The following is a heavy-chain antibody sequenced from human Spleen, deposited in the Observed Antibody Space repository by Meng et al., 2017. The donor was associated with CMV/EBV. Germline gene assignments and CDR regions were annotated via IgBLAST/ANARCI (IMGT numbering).Heavy chain of an antibody. CDR1: GYTFTSYD. CDR3: AAGSPDSSSWYMSQGTPAYYYYVMDV. V-gene: IGHV1-8*01. D-gene: IGHD6-13*01. CDR2: MNPNSGNT. Sequence: ASVKVSCKASGYTFTSYDINWVRQATGQGLEWMGWMNPNSGNTGYAQKFQGRVTMTRNTSISTAYMELSSLRSEDTAVYYCAAGSPDSSSWYMSQGTPAYYYYVMDVWGQGTTVTVSS. J-gene: IGHJ6*02.